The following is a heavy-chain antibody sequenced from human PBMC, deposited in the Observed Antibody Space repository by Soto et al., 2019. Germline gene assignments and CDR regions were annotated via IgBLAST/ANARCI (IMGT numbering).Heavy chain of an antibody. D-gene: IGHD2-15*01. CDR3: ARAQGYCSGGSCYGVEYYFDY. CDR2: IIPIFGTA. CDR1: GGTSSSYA. V-gene: IGHV1-69*12. Sequence: QVQLVQSGAEVKKPGSSVKVSCKASGGTSSSYAISWVRQAPGQGLEWMGGIIPIFGTANYAQKFQGRVTITADESTSTAYMELSSLRSEDTAVYYCARAQGYCSGGSCYGVEYYFDYWGQGTLVTVSS. J-gene: IGHJ4*02.